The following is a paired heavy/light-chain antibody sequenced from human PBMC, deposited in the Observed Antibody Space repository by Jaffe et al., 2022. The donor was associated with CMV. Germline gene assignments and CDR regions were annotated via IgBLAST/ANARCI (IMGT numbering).Heavy chain of an antibody. Sequence: EVQLLESGGGLVQPGGSLRLSCAASGFTFSSYAMSWVRQAPGKGLEWVSAISGSGGSTYYADSVKGRFTISRDNSKNTLYLQMNSLRAEDTAVYYCAKDINHYDFWSGSRLIDYWGQGTLVTVSS. J-gene: IGHJ4*02. CDR3: AKDINHYDFWSGSRLIDY. CDR1: GFTFSSYA. CDR2: ISGSGGST. V-gene: IGHV3-23*01. D-gene: IGHD3-3*01.
Light chain of an antibody. J-gene: IGKJ4*01. CDR3: QQYNSYPRT. Sequence: DIQMTQSPSSLSASVGDRVTITCRASQGISNYLAWFQQKPGKAPKSLIYAASSLQSGVPSKFSGSGSGTDFTLTISSLQPEDFATYYCQQYNSYPRTFGGGTKVEIK. V-gene: IGKV1-16*02. CDR2: AAS. CDR1: QGISNY.